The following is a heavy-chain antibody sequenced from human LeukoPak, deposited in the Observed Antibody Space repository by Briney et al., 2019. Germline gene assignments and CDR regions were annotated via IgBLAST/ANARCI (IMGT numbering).Heavy chain of an antibody. Sequence: SQTLSHTSADPVGSICVAVYYWRWIRQPPGKGLEWIGYIYYSGSSYYNPSLKSRVTISVDTSKNQFSLKLSSVTAADTAVYYCARAAGSSGYYGWFDPWGQGTLVTVSS. D-gene: IGHD3-22*01. V-gene: IGHV4-30-4*01. CDR1: VGSICVAVYY. CDR3: ARAAGSSGYYGWFDP. J-gene: IGHJ5*02. CDR2: IYYSGSS.